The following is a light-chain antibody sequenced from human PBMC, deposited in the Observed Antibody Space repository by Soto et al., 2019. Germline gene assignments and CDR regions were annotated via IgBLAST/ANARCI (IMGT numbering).Light chain of an antibody. J-gene: IGKJ1*01. CDR1: QGIRND. Sequence: AIQMTQSPSSLSASVGDRVTITCRASQGIRNDLGWYQQKPGKAPKLLIYAASSLQSGVPSRFSGSGSGTDXXXXXXXLXPEXFXXYYCXQDYNYPWTFGQGTKVEIK. CDR2: AAS. CDR3: XQDYNYPWT. V-gene: IGKV1-6*01.